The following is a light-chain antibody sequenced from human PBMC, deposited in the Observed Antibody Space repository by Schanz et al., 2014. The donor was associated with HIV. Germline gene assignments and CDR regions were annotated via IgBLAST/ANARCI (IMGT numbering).Light chain of an antibody. CDR3: AAWDDSLNAMV. CDR1: RSNIGAGYD. V-gene: IGLV1-40*01. J-gene: IGLJ2*01. Sequence: QSVLTQPPSVSGAPGQRVTISCTGSRSNIGAGYDVHWYQQLPGTAPKLLIYVNSNRPSGVPDRFSGSKSGTSASLAITGLQAEDEADYYCAAWDDSLNAMVFRGGTKLPVL. CDR2: VNS.